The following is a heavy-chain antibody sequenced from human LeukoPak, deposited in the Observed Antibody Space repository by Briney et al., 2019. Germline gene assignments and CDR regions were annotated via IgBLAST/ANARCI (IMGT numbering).Heavy chain of an antibody. CDR3: ARDGYSGNDGL. CDR1: GGSISSYY. Sequence: SETLSLTCTVSGGSISSYYWSWIRQPPGKGLEWIGYIYHSGSTNYNPSLKSRVTISVDTSKNQFSLRLSSVTAADTAVYYCARDGYSGNDGLWGQGALVTVSS. V-gene: IGHV4-59*01. CDR2: IYHSGST. J-gene: IGHJ4*02. D-gene: IGHD5-12*01.